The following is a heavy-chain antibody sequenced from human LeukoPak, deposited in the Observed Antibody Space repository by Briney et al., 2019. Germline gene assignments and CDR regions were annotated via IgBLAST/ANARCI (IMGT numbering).Heavy chain of an antibody. CDR2: INGDGSTS. CDR3: AKVMWISGSYPIDY. J-gene: IGHJ4*02. V-gene: IGHV3-74*01. CDR1: GFTFHSYW. D-gene: IGHD3-10*01. Sequence: GGSLRLSCAASGFTFHSYWMHWVRQAPGKGLVWVSCINGDGSTSNYADSVKGRFTISRDNSKNTLYLQMNSLRAEDTAVYYCAKVMWISGSYPIDYWGQGTLVTVSS.